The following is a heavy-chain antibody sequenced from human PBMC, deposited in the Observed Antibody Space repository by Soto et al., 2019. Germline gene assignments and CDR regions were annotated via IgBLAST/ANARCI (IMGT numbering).Heavy chain of an antibody. CDR3: SRDNWWQYD. J-gene: IGHJ4*01. D-gene: IGHD1-1*01. Sequence: ESLKISYNGSRYRFSSSWIAWVRQMPGKDLEWMGIIYPDDSNTRYGPSFQGHVTISADKSISTVYLQWSSLKASDTAMYYGSRDNWWQYDWGQGTPVTVSS. V-gene: IGHV5-51*01. CDR1: RYRFSSSW. CDR2: IYPDDSNT.